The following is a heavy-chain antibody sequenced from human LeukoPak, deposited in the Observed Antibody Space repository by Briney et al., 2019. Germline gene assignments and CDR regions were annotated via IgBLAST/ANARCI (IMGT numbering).Heavy chain of an antibody. J-gene: IGHJ4*02. CDR3: ARRSYNVLTGSFHFDF. CDR1: GYTFSSHG. Sequence: ASVKVSCKASGYTFSSHGLTWVRQAPGQGLEWMGWITTYNGDTYVAQKLQGRVTMTTDTSTTTAYMELRSLRPDDTAVYYCARRSYNVLTGSFHFDFWGQGTLVTVSS. CDR2: ITTYNGDT. D-gene: IGHD3-9*01. V-gene: IGHV1-18*01.